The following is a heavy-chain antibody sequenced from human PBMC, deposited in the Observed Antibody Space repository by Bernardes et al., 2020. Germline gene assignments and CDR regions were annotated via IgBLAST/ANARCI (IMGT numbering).Heavy chain of an antibody. CDR1: GFTFSSYC. V-gene: IGHV3-7*03. D-gene: IGHD4-4*01. J-gene: IGHJ6*02. CDR3: ASDGYSNYYYYYGMDV. CDR2: IKQDGSEK. Sequence: GGSLGLSCAASGFTFSSYCMSWVRQAPGKGLEWVANIKQDGSEKYYVDSVKGRFTISRDNAKNSLYLQMNSLRAEDTAVYYCASDGYSNYYYYYGMDVWGQGTTVTVSS.